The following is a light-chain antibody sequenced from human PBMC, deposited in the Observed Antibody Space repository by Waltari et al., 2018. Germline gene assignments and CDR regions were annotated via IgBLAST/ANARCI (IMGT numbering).Light chain of an antibody. Sequence: DIQVTQSPSSLGASVGARLTLSCRTSQNISSYLSWFQQKPGKAPKLLISSASRLQPGVPSRFSGSGFGTNFTLTISSLQPDDFTIYYCQQSSLTPRTFGRGTKVDIK. CDR3: QQSSLTPRT. V-gene: IGKV1-39*01. CDR1: QNISSY. CDR2: SAS. J-gene: IGKJ1*01.